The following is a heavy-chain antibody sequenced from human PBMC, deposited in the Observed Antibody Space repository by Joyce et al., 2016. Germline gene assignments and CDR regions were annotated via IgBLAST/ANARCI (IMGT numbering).Heavy chain of an antibody. CDR2: IIPIVGVA. CDR3: TRGRIEYSKTFNAYDI. CDR1: GGNFYDYT. Sequence: VQLVQSGAEVKKPGSSVKVSCKVSGGNFYDYTITWVRHAPGQGLEWMGRIIPIVGVANYARKFRGRVALTADKSTATAYLELNSLRLDDTAMFFCTRGRIEYSKTFNAYDIWGQGTMVTVSS. D-gene: IGHD2/OR15-2a*01. V-gene: IGHV1-69*04. J-gene: IGHJ3*02.